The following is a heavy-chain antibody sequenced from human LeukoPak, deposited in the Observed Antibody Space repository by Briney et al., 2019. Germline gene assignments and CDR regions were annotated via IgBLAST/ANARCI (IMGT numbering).Heavy chain of an antibody. CDR3: ARDVSSAHYYYYYYMDV. D-gene: IGHD6-6*01. CDR2: INPNSGGT. V-gene: IGHV1-2*02. Sequence: ASVKVSCKASGYTFTGYYMHWVRQAPGQGLEWMGWINPNSGGTNYAQKFQGRVTMTRDTSISTAYMELSSLRSEDTAVYYCARDVSSAHYYYYYYMDVWGKGTTVTVSS. CDR1: GYTFTGYY. J-gene: IGHJ6*03.